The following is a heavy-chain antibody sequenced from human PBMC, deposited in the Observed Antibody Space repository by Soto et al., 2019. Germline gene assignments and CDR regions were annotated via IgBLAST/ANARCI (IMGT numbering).Heavy chain of an antibody. CDR3: AKDLFVDTAMVIVAFDY. CDR2: ISGSGGST. Sequence: GGSLRLSCAASGFTFSSYAMSWVRQAPGKGLEWVSAISGSGGSTYYADSVKGRFTISRDNSKNTLYLQMNSLRAEDTAVYYCAKDLFVDTAMVIVAFDYWGQGTLVTVSS. J-gene: IGHJ4*02. CDR1: GFTFSSYA. D-gene: IGHD5-18*01. V-gene: IGHV3-23*01.